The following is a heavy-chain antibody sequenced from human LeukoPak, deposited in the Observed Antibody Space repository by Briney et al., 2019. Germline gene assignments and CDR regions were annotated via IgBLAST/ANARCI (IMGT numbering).Heavy chain of an antibody. D-gene: IGHD1-26*01. Sequence: ASVKVSCKASGYSFTGYYMHWVRQAPGQGREWMGWINPYSGGTNYAQKFQGSVTMTRDTSISTVYMELSRLRSDDTAVYYCARASGSYWWFDSWGQGTLVTVSS. CDR1: GYSFTGYY. V-gene: IGHV1-2*02. J-gene: IGHJ5*01. CDR3: ARASGSYWWFDS. CDR2: INPYSGGT.